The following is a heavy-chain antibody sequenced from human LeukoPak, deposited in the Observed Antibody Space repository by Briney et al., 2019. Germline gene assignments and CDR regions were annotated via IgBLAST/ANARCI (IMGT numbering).Heavy chain of an antibody. V-gene: IGHV4-59*01. D-gene: IGHD3-10*01. J-gene: IGHJ5*02. CDR2: IYYSGST. CDR3: AAGGYNWFDP. Sequence: SETLSVTCTVSGGSISSYYWSWIRQPPGKGLEWIGYIYYSGSTNYNPSLKSRVTISVDTSKNQVSLKLSSVTAADTAVYYCAAGGYNWFDPWGQGTLVTVSS. CDR1: GGSISSYY.